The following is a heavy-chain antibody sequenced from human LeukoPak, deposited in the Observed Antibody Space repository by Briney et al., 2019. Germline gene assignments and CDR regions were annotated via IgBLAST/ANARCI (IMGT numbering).Heavy chain of an antibody. V-gene: IGHV1-8*01. CDR3: ARTIRFGVVIRYYYYMDV. Sequence: ASATVSCKASGYTFTSYDINWVRQAPGQGLEWMGWMNPNSGNTGYAQKFQGRVTMTRNTSISTAYMELSSLRSEDTAVYYCARTIRFGVVIRYYYYMDVWGKGTTVTVSS. CDR2: MNPNSGNT. CDR1: GYTFTSYD. D-gene: IGHD3-3*01. J-gene: IGHJ6*03.